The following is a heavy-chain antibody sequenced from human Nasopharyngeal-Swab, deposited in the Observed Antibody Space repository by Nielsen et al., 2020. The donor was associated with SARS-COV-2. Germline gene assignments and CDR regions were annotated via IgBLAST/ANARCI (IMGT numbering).Heavy chain of an antibody. Sequence: GESLKISCAASGFTFSSYGMHWVRQAPGKGLVWVSRINSDGSSTSYADSVKGRFTISRDNAKNTLYLQMNSLRAEDTAVYYCARPGGYNWNVFLWGRGTLVTVSS. V-gene: IGHV3-74*01. CDR3: ARPGGYNWNVFL. CDR1: GFTFSSYG. D-gene: IGHD1-1*01. J-gene: IGHJ2*01. CDR2: INSDGSST.